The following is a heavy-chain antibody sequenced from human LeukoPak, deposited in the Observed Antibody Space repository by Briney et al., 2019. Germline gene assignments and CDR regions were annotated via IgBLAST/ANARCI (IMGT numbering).Heavy chain of an antibody. V-gene: IGHV1-3*01. CDR3: AREEDCSSTSCYLGY. D-gene: IGHD2-2*01. CDR2: INAGNGNT. CDR1: GYTFTSYA. J-gene: IGHJ4*02. Sequence: ASVKVSCKASGYTFTSYAMHWVRQAPGQRLEWMGWINAGNGNTKYSQKFQGRVTMTTDTSTSTAYMELRSLRSDDTAVYYCAREEDCSSTSCYLGYWGQGTLVTVSS.